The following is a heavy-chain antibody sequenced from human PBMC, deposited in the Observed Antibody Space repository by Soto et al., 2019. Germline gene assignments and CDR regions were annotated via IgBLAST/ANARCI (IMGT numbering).Heavy chain of an antibody. CDR2: INHSGST. J-gene: IGHJ6*02. D-gene: IGHD3-10*01. Sequence: SETLSLTCAVYGGSFSGYYWSWIRQPPGKGLEWIGEINHSGSTNYNPSLKSRVTISVDTSKNQFSLKLGSVTAADTAVYYCARVRVVDYYGSGSRPYYYGMDVWGQGTTVTVSS. CDR1: GGSFSGYY. V-gene: IGHV4-34*01. CDR3: ARVRVVDYYGSGSRPYYYGMDV.